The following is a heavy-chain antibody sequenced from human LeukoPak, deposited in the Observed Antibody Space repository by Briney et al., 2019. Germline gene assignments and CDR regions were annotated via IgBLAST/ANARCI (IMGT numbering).Heavy chain of an antibody. CDR1: GFTFSSYA. V-gene: IGHV3-30*04. Sequence: PRGSLRLSCAASGFTFSSYAMHWVRQAPGKGLEWVAVISYDGSNKYYADSVKGRFTISRDNSKNTLYLQMNSLRAEDTAVYYCAREISGYDDYYFDYWGQGTLVTVSS. CDR2: ISYDGSNK. D-gene: IGHD5-12*01. CDR3: AREISGYDDYYFDY. J-gene: IGHJ4*02.